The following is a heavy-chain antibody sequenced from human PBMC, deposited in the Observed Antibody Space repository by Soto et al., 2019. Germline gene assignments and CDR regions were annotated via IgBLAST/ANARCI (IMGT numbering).Heavy chain of an antibody. V-gene: IGHV3-23*01. CDR1: GFTFSSYA. CDR3: AKDLGHWLRGGTDN. J-gene: IGHJ4*02. CDR2: ISGSGGLT. D-gene: IGHD5-12*01. Sequence: GGSLRLSCAASGFTFSSYAMTWVRQAPGKGLEWVSAISGSGGLTYYADSVKGRFTISRDNPKNTLYLQMNSLRVEDTAVYFCAKDLGHWLRGGTDNWGQGTLVTVSS.